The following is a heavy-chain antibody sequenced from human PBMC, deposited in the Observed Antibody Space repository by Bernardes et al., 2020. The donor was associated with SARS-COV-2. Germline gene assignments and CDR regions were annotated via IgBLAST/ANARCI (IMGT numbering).Heavy chain of an antibody. V-gene: IGHV3-33*01. Sequence: GWSLRLSCAASGFTFSSYGMHWVRQAPGKGLEWVAVIWYDGSNKYYADSVKGRFTISRDNSKNTLYLQMNSLRAEDTAVYYCARALYDFWSGFPYYGMDVWGQGTTVTVSS. CDR3: ARALYDFWSGFPYYGMDV. D-gene: IGHD3-3*01. CDR2: IWYDGSNK. CDR1: GFTFSSYG. J-gene: IGHJ6*02.